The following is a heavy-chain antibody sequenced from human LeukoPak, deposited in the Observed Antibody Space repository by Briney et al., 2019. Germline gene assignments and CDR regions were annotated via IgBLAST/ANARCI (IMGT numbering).Heavy chain of an antibody. CDR1: GGTFSSYA. D-gene: IGHD4-17*01. Sequence: SVKVSCKASGGTFSSYAISWVRQAPGQGLEWMGGIIPIFGTANYAQKFQGRVTITADESTSTAYMELSSLRSEDTAVYYCARGHTGYDAFDIWGQGTTVTVSS. J-gene: IGHJ3*02. V-gene: IGHV1-69*13. CDR2: IIPIFGTA. CDR3: ARGHTGYDAFDI.